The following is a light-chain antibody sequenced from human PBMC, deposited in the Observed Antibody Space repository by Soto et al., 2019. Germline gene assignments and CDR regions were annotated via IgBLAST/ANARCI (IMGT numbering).Light chain of an antibody. J-gene: IGLJ2*01. V-gene: IGLV6-57*02. CDR1: SGSIASNY. CDR2: EDN. CDR3: QSYDSSNQGVV. Sequence: NFMLTQPHSVSESPGKTVTISCTGSSGSIASNYVQWYQQRPGSAPTTVIYEDNQRPSGVTHRFSGSIDSSSNSASLTISGLKTEDEADYYCQSYDSSNQGVVFGGGTKVTVL.